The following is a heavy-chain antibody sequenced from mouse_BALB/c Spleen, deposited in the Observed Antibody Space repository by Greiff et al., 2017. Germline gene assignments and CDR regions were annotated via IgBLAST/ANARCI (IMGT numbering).Heavy chain of an antibody. Sequence: EVQLQQSGAELVRPGASVKLSCTASGFNIKDYYMHWVKQRPEQGLEWIGWIDPENGDTEYAPKFQGKATMTADTSSNTAYLQLSSLTSEDTAVYYCNPVSLYDDDVAYWGQGTLVTVSA. D-gene: IGHD2-4*01. J-gene: IGHJ3*01. CDR1: GFNIKDYY. CDR2: IDPENGDT. V-gene: IGHV14-4*02. CDR3: NPVSLYDDDVAY.